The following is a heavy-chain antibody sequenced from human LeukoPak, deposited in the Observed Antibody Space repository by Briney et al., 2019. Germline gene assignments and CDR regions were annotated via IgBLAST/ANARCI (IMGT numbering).Heavy chain of an antibody. CDR3: ARARWTSTVTTYYLDY. CDR2: INAGNGKT. J-gene: IGHJ4*02. Sequence: ASVKVSCKASGYTFTSYAIQWVRQAPGQRLEWMGWINAGNGKTKYSQEFQGRVTITWDTSATTGYMELSSLRSEDTAVYYCARARWTSTVTTYYLDYWGQGTLVTVSS. CDR1: GYTFTSYA. D-gene: IGHD4-17*01. V-gene: IGHV1-3*01.